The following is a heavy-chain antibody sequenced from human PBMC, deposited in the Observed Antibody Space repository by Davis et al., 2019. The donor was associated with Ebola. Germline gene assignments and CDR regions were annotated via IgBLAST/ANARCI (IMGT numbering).Heavy chain of an antibody. V-gene: IGHV1-69*04. CDR2: IIPILGIA. Sequence: AASVKVSCKASGGTFSSYTISWVRQAPGQGLEWMGRIIPILGIANYAQKFQGRVTMTTDTSTSTAYMELRSLRSDDTAVYYCARDITYYYYYYGMDVWGKGTTVTVSS. CDR3: ARDITYYYYYYGMDV. CDR1: GGTFSSYT. J-gene: IGHJ6*04.